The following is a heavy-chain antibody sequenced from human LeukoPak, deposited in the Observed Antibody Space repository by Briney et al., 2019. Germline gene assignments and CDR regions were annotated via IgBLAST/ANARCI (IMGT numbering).Heavy chain of an antibody. Sequence: PSETLSLTCIVSGGSISSYYWSWIRQPPGKGLEWIGYIYYSGSTNYNPSLKSRATISVDTSKNQFSLKLSSVTAADTAVYYCARDTGRDGIDYWGQGTLVTVSS. CDR1: GGSISSYY. CDR2: IYYSGST. V-gene: IGHV4-59*01. D-gene: IGHD5-24*01. CDR3: ARDTGRDGIDY. J-gene: IGHJ4*02.